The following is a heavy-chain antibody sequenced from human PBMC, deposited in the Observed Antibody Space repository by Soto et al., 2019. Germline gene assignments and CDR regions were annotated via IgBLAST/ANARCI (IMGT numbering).Heavy chain of an antibody. CDR1: GFTFSSYA. Sequence: GGSLRLSCAASGFTFSSYAMSWVRQAPGKGLEWVSAISGSGGSTYYADSVKGRFTISRDNSKNTLYLQMNSLRAEDTAVYYCAKLRAISVAGKFFEYFDYWGQGTLVTVSS. CDR2: ISGSGGST. V-gene: IGHV3-23*01. D-gene: IGHD6-19*01. J-gene: IGHJ4*02. CDR3: AKLRAISVAGKFFEYFDY.